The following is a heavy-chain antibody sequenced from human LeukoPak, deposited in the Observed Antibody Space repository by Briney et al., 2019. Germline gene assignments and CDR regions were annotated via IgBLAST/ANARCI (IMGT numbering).Heavy chain of an antibody. CDR2: FDPEDGET. D-gene: IGHD6-19*01. V-gene: IGHV1-24*01. CDR1: GYTLTELS. CDR3: AKDFNPRYSSGWFFDY. Sequence: ASVKVSCKVSGYTLTELSMHWVRQTPGKGLEWMGGFDPEDGETIYAQKFQGRVTMTEDTSTDTAYMELSSLRSEDTAVYYCAKDFNPRYSSGWFFDYWGQGTLVTVSS. J-gene: IGHJ4*02.